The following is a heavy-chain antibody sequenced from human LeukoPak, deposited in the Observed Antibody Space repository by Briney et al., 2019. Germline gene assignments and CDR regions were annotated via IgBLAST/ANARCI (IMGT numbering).Heavy chain of an antibody. J-gene: IGHJ4*02. CDR2: ISDDGNTK. CDR3: ARGGSYYYFDF. Sequence: RGSLRLSCAASGFTFRSYGMQWVRQAPGKGLEWVAYISDDGNTKYYVESVKGRFTVSRENSKSTLYLQMDSLRAVATAAYYCARGGSYYYFDFWGQGSLVSVSS. D-gene: IGHD1-26*01. V-gene: IGHV3-30*03. CDR1: GFTFRSYG.